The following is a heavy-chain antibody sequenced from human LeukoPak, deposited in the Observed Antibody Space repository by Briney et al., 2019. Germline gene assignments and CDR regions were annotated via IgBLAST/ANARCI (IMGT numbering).Heavy chain of an antibody. J-gene: IGHJ4*02. V-gene: IGHV3-23*01. D-gene: IGHD2-21*01. CDR3: VKSDCGSDGCKLLSY. CDR1: GFMFSLYT. Sequence: GGSLRLSCAASGFMFSLYTMTWVRQAPGKGLEWVSSINGSGDATKYPEYIMGRFAISRDNSKNTVSLQMNSLRAEDTAVYYCVKSDCGSDGCKLLSYWGQGTQVTVSS. CDR2: INGSGDAT.